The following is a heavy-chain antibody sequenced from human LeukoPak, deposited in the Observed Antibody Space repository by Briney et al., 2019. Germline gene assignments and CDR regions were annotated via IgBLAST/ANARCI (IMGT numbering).Heavy chain of an antibody. Sequence: KPSETLSLTCTVSGGSISSSSYYWGWIRQPPGKGLEWIGSIYYSGSTNYNPSLKSRVTISVDTSKNQFSLKLSSVTAADTAAYYCARGNYYGSGSYYNKVRFDYWGQGTLVTVSS. CDR2: IYYSGST. CDR1: GGSISSSSYY. D-gene: IGHD3-10*01. V-gene: IGHV4-39*07. CDR3: ARGNYYGSGSYYNKVRFDY. J-gene: IGHJ4*02.